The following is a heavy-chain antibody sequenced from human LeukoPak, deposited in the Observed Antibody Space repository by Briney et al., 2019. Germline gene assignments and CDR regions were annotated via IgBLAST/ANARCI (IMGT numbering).Heavy chain of an antibody. CDR1: GFRFSSYA. CDR3: AKVPRLYCSGGSCQRSDDY. Sequence: PGGSLRLSCAASGFRFSSYAMSWVRQAPGKGLEWVSAISGSGGSTYYADSVKGRFTISRDNSKNTLYLQMNSLGAEDTAVYYCAKVPRLYCSGGSCQRSDDYWGQGTLVTVSS. J-gene: IGHJ4*02. CDR2: ISGSGGST. D-gene: IGHD2-15*01. V-gene: IGHV3-23*01.